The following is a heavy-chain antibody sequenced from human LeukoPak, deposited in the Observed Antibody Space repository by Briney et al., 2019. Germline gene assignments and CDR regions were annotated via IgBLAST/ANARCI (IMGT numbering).Heavy chain of an antibody. V-gene: IGHV1-8*01. CDR2: MNPNSGNT. Sequence: ASVKVSCKASGYTFTSYDINWVRQATGQGLEWMGWMNPNSGNTGYAQKFQGRVTMTRNTSISTAYMELSGLRSEDTAVYYCARGECSGGSCYSGYWGQGTLVTVSS. D-gene: IGHD2-15*01. J-gene: IGHJ4*02. CDR1: GYTFTSYD. CDR3: ARGECSGGSCYSGY.